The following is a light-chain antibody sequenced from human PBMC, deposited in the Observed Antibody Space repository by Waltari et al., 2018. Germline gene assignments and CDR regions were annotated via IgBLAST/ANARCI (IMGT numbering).Light chain of an antibody. CDR1: SGHSSYI. J-gene: IGLJ1*01. CDR2: LEGSGSY. CDR3: ETWDSNTHV. Sequence: QPVLTQSSSASASLGSLVKLTCTLSSGHSSYIIAWHQQQPGKAPRYLMKLEGSGSYNKGSGVPDRSSGSSSGADRYLTISNRRAEDEADYYCETWDSNTHVFGTGTKVTVL. V-gene: IGLV4-60*03.